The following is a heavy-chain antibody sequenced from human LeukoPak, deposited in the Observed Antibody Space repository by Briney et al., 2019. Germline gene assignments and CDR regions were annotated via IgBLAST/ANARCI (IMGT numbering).Heavy chain of an antibody. Sequence: GGSLRLSCAASGFTFSSYAMHWVRQAPGKGLEWVAVISYDGSNKYYADSVEGRFTISRDNSKNTLYLQMNSLRAEDTAVYYCARDLYYYDSSPGYWGQGTLVTVSS. CDR2: ISYDGSNK. D-gene: IGHD3-22*01. CDR1: GFTFSSYA. V-gene: IGHV3-30*01. CDR3: ARDLYYYDSSPGY. J-gene: IGHJ4*02.